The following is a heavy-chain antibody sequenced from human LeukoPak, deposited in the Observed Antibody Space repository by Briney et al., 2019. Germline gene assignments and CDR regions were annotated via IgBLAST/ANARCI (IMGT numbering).Heavy chain of an antibody. CDR3: ASKLTSGY. CDR1: GFTVTSNY. D-gene: IGHD4-17*01. CDR2: IYSGGTT. V-gene: IGHV3-66*01. Sequence: PGGSLRLSCVVSGFTVTSNYMSWVRQAPRKGLEWVSVIYSGGTTNYADSVKGRFAVYRDNSKNTLFLQMNSLRAEDTAVYYCASKLTSGYWGQGTLVTVSS. J-gene: IGHJ4*02.